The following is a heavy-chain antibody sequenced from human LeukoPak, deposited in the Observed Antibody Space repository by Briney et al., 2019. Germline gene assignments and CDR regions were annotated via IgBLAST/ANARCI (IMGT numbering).Heavy chain of an antibody. CDR1: GFTFSSYA. Sequence: PGGSLRLSCAASGFTFSSYALSWVRQAPGKGLEWVSVISGSSGSTYYADSVKGRFTISRDNSKNTLYLQMNSLRAEDTAVYYCAKGDTPMVRRYYFDYWGQGTPVTVSS. CDR2: ISGSSGST. D-gene: IGHD5-18*01. J-gene: IGHJ4*02. V-gene: IGHV3-23*01. CDR3: AKGDTPMVRRYYFDY.